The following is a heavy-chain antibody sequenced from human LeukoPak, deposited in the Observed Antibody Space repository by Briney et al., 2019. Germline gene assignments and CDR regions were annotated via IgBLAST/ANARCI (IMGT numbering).Heavy chain of an antibody. V-gene: IGHV4-59*01. D-gene: IGHD3-22*01. CDR1: RGSISSYY. Sequence: PETLSLTRTLSRGSISSYYWSWIRQPPGKGLEWIGYIYYSGSTNYNPSPKSRVTISVDTSKNQFPLKLSSVPAADTAVYYCARAYYYDSSDPLPYIDYWGQGTLVTVSS. CDR2: IYYSGST. J-gene: IGHJ4*02. CDR3: ARAYYYDSSDPLPYIDY.